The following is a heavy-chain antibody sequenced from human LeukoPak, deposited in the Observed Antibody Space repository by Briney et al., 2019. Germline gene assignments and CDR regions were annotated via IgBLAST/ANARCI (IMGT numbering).Heavy chain of an antibody. CDR1: GGSISSYY. V-gene: IGHV4-59*01. D-gene: IGHD2-2*03. J-gene: IGHJ6*03. CDR2: IYYSGST. Sequence: SETLSLTCTVSGGSISSYYWSWIRQPPGKGLEWIGYIYYSGSTNYNPSLKSRVTISVDTSKNQFSLKLSSVTAADTAVYYCARVDIVVVPATITYHYYMDVWGKGTTVTVSS. CDR3: ARVDIVVVPATITYHYYMDV.